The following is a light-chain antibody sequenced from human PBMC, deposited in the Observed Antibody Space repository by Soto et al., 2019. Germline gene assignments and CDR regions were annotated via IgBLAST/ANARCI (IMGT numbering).Light chain of an antibody. V-gene: IGLV2-14*01. J-gene: IGLJ1*01. CDR3: SSYTGAYTLV. Sequence: QSALAQPASVSGSPGQSIAISCTGTSSDVGANNYVSWYQQHPGKAPKLIVHEVSDRPSGVSDRFSGSKSGNTASLTISVLQAEEEADYYCSSYTGAYTLVFGTGTKVTVL. CDR1: SSDVGANNY. CDR2: EVS.